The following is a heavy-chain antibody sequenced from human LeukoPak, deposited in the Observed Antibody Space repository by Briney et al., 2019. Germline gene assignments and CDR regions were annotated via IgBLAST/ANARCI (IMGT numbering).Heavy chain of an antibody. CDR2: MNPNSGNT. D-gene: IGHD3-10*01. J-gene: IGHJ5*02. Sequence: ASVKVSCKASGYTFTSYDINWVRQTTGQGLEWMGWMNPNSGNTGYAQKFQGRVTMTRNTSISTAYMELSSLRSEDTAVYYCARARITMVRGVTNRGWFDPWGQGTLVTVSS. CDR1: GYTFTSYD. V-gene: IGHV1-8*01. CDR3: ARARITMVRGVTNRGWFDP.